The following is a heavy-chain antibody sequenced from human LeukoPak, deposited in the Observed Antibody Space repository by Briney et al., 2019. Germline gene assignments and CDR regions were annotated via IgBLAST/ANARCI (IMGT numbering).Heavy chain of an antibody. D-gene: IGHD2-2*01. CDR3: ARYCSSTSCTYYYYYGMDV. J-gene: IGHJ6*04. Sequence: PSETLSLTRTVSGGSISSGGYYWSWIRQHPGKGLEWIGYIYYSGSTYYNPSLKSRVTISVDTSKNQFSLKLSSVTAADTAVYYCARYCSSTSCTYYYYYGMDVRGKGTTVTVSS. CDR2: IYYSGST. CDR1: GGSISSGGYY. V-gene: IGHV4-31*03.